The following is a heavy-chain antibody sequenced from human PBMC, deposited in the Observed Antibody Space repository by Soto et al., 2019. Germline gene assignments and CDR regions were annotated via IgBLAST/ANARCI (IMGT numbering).Heavy chain of an antibody. CDR1: GDSISSYY. CDR2: LYYGRSA. Sequence: QVQLQESGPGLVKPSETLSLTCAVSGDSISSYYCMWIRQPPGKGLESIGYLYYGRSANYNPSLKSRVTLSVDTSTNPCPLTLSSMTATDPAVYYCALRSMAVVPEYWGQGTLVTVSS. CDR3: ALRSMAVVPEY. D-gene: IGHD3-22*01. V-gene: IGHV4-59*01. J-gene: IGHJ4*02.